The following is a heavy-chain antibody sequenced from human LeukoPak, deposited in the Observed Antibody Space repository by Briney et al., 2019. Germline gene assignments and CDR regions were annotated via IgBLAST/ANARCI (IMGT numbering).Heavy chain of an antibody. Sequence: GGSLTLSCVDSGFTFGTHSMNWVRQAPGKGLEWVSYINGGGSPIYYANSVRGRFTISRDNAKNSLYLQMNSLRAEDTAVYYCVRDNPRCCGVVPANIDDYWGQGTLVTVSS. J-gene: IGHJ4*02. V-gene: IGHV3-48*01. CDR3: VRDNPRCCGVVPANIDDY. D-gene: IGHD2-15*01. CDR2: INGGGSPI. CDR1: GFTFGTHS.